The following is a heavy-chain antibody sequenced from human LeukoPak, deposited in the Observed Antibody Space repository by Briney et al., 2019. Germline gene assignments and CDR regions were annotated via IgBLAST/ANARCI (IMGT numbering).Heavy chain of an antibody. Sequence: GRSLRLSCAASGFTFSSYAMHWVRQAPGKGLEWVEVISYDGSNKYYADSVKGRFTISRDNSKNMLYLQMNSLREEDTAVYYCARQDDSGSYYKTSAFDYWGQGTLVTVSS. CDR2: ISYDGSNK. D-gene: IGHD3-10*01. CDR3: ARQDDSGSYYKTSAFDY. V-gene: IGHV3-30-3*01. J-gene: IGHJ4*02. CDR1: GFTFSSYA.